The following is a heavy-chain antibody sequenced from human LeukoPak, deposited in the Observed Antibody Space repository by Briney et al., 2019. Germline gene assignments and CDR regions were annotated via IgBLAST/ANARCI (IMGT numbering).Heavy chain of an antibody. CDR3: ARDWGMTAVYSIDY. CDR2: ISYAGTNE. CDR1: GFTFSDYG. V-gene: IGHV3-30*19. D-gene: IGHD4-17*01. Sequence: GKSLRLSCTASGFTFSDYGMHWVRQTPGKGLEWVALISYAGTNEYYADSVKGRFTISRDNSRDTLYLQMGSLRLEDTAVYYYARDWGMTAVYSIDYWGQGTLVTVSS. J-gene: IGHJ4*02.